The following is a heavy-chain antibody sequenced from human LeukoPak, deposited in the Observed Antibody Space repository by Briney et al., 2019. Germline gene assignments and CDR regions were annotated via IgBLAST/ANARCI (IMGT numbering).Heavy chain of an antibody. CDR2: ITGSGDST. J-gene: IGHJ4*02. CDR3: AREGSYYFDC. V-gene: IGHV3-23*01. CDR1: GFTVTNNY. Sequence: GGSLRLSCAVSGFTVTNNYMTWVRQAPGKGLEWVSSITGSGDSTYYADSVKGRFTISRDNSKNTLSLQMNSLRAEDAAVYYCAREGSYYFDCWGQGTLVTVSS.